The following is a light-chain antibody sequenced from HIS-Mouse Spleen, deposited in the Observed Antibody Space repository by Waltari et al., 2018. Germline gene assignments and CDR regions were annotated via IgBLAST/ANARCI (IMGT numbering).Light chain of an antibody. CDR2: GKN. CDR3: NSRDSSGNHVV. V-gene: IGLV3-19*01. J-gene: IGLJ2*01. CDR1: SLRSYY. Sequence: SSELTQDPAVSVALGQTVRIPCQGDSLRSYYASWYQQKPGTAPVIVIYGKNNRPSGIPDRFSGSSSGNTASLTITGAQAEDEADYYCNSRDSSGNHVVFGGGTKLTVL.